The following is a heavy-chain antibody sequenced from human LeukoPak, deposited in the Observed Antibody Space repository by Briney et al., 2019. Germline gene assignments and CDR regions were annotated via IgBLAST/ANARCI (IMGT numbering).Heavy chain of an antibody. V-gene: IGHV3-53*01. CDR2: IYSEGNT. CDR3: VRSSSWTGFLDQ. CDR1: GFTVGSSY. D-gene: IGHD3/OR15-3a*01. Sequence: PGGSLRLSCAASGFTVGSSYMSWVRQAPGKGLEWVSIIYSEGNTYHAESVKGRFTISRDSSKNTVYLQMNSLRGEDAAMYYCVRSSSWTGFLDQWGQGTLVTVSS. J-gene: IGHJ5*02.